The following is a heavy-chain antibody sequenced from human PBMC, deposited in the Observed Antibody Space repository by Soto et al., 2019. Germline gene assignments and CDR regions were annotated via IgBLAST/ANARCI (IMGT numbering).Heavy chain of an antibody. CDR3: ARLGGDQIIMVRDYGMDV. CDR2: IYYSGST. V-gene: IGHV4-39*01. CDR1: GGSISSSSYY. J-gene: IGHJ6*02. D-gene: IGHD3-10*01. Sequence: SETLSLTCTVSGGSISSSSYYWGWIRQPPGKGPEWIGSIYYSGSTYYNPSLKSRVTISVDTSKNQFSLKLSSVTAADTAVYYCARLGGDQIIMVRDYGMDVWGQGTTVT.